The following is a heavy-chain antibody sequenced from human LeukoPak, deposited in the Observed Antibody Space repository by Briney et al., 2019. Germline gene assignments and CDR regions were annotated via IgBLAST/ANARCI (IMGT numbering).Heavy chain of an antibody. D-gene: IGHD3-10*01. CDR1: GFTFSTYG. CDR2: IWYDGSNK. CDR3: ARHLHYYGSGNYYYYFYAMDV. Sequence: PGGPLRLSCAASGFTFSTYGMHWVRQAPGKGLEWVAVIWYDGSNKYYADSVKGRFTISRDNSRSTLYLQMNSLRADDTAVYYCARHLHYYGSGNYYYYFYAMDVWGQGTTVTVSS. V-gene: IGHV3-33*08. J-gene: IGHJ6*02.